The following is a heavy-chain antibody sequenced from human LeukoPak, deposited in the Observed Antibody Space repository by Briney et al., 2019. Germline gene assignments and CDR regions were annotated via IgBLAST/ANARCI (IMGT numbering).Heavy chain of an antibody. Sequence: PSETLSLTCAVYGGPFNDYYWSWIRQPPGEGLEWIGEINRSGSTNYNPSLKSRVTISVHTSKKQFSLKLTSVTAADTAVYYCARDLSTMVRGVIITGFDYWGQGTLVTVSS. CDR3: ARDLSTMVRGVIITGFDY. J-gene: IGHJ4*02. CDR2: INRSGST. CDR1: GGPFNDYY. V-gene: IGHV4-34*01. D-gene: IGHD3-10*01.